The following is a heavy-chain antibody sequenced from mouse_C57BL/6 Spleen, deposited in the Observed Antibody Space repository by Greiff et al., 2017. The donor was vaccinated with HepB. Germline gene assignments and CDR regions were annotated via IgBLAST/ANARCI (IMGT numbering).Heavy chain of an antibody. Sequence: VQRVESGPGLVQPSQSLSITCTVSGFSLTSYGVHWVRQSPGKGLEWLGVIWRGGSTDYNAAFMSRLSITKDNSKSQVFFKMNSLQADDTAIYYCAKKRGNYYAMDYWGQGTSVTVSS. CDR1: GFSLTSYG. CDR2: IWRGGST. J-gene: IGHJ4*01. D-gene: IGHD2-1*01. V-gene: IGHV2-5*01. CDR3: AKKRGNYYAMDY.